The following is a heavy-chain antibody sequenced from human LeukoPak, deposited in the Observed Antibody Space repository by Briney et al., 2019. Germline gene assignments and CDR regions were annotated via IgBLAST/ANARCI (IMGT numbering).Heavy chain of an antibody. V-gene: IGHV1-8*03. CDR1: GYTFTRYD. Sequence: ASGKGSCKACGYTFTRYDINWVGQATGQGVEWRGWMKPNSGKTGYAQKFQGTVTITSNTSISTAYMELSSLRSEDTAVYYCARGDVVVPAANRCNWFDPWGQGTLVTVSS. D-gene: IGHD2-2*01. CDR3: ARGDVVVPAANRCNWFDP. J-gene: IGHJ5*02. CDR2: MKPNSGKT.